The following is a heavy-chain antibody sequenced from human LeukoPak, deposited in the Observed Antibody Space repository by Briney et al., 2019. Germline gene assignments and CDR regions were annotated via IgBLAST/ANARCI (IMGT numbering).Heavy chain of an antibody. Sequence: SETLSLTCTVSGGSISSYYWSWIRQPPGKGLEWIGYIYYSGSTNYNPSLKSRVTISVDTSKNQFSLKLSPVTAADTAVYYCARPGYGGHMDVWGQGTTVTVSS. J-gene: IGHJ6*02. CDR1: GGSISSYY. V-gene: IGHV4-59*08. D-gene: IGHD4-23*01. CDR3: ARPGYGGHMDV. CDR2: IYYSGST.